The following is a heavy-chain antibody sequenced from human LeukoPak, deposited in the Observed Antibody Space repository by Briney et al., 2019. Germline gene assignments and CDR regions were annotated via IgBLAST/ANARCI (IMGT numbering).Heavy chain of an antibody. D-gene: IGHD6-19*01. Sequence: GGSLRLSCAASGFTFSSYAMSWVRQAPGKGLEWVSVIYRGATTYYADSVKGRFTISRDNSKNTLYLQMNSLRAEDTAVYYCASWPVGWYGEDSWGQGTLVTVSS. CDR1: GFTFSSYA. CDR3: ASWPVGWYGEDS. V-gene: IGHV3-23*03. CDR2: IYRGATT. J-gene: IGHJ4*02.